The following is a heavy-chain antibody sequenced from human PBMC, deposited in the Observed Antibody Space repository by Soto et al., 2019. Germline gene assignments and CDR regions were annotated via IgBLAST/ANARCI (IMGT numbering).Heavy chain of an antibody. D-gene: IGHD3-16*02. CDR2: IYYSGRT. Sequence: TSETLSLTCTVSGGSISSYYWSWIRQPPGKGLEWIGYIYYSGRTNYNPSLKSRVTISVDTSKNQFSLKLSSVTAADTAVYYCARVVSDYIWGSYRNPHYMDGWGKGTTVTVSS. J-gene: IGHJ6*03. V-gene: IGHV4-59*01. CDR3: ARVVSDYIWGSYRNPHYMDG. CDR1: GGSISSYY.